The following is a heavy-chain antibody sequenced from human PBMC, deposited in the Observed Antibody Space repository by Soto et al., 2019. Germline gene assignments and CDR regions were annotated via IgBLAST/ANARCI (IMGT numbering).Heavy chain of an antibody. V-gene: IGHV3-23*01. CDR3: ATCVTIFGGNYYYYYGMDV. CDR2: ISASGGST. CDR1: GFTFSSYV. J-gene: IGHJ6*02. D-gene: IGHD3-3*01. Sequence: VGSLRLSCAPSGFTFSSYVMSWVRQAPGKGLEWVSAISASGGSTFYADSVKGRFTISRDNSKNTLYLQINSLRAEDTAVYYCATCVTIFGGNYYYYYGMDVWGQGTTVTVSS.